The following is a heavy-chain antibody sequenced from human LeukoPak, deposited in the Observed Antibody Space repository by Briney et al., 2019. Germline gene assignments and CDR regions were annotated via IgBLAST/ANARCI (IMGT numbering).Heavy chain of an antibody. CDR1: GGAVSTGFYY. J-gene: IGHJ4*02. CDR2: ICNTGNT. CDR3: ARYGSYVNYFDN. Sequence: SETLSLTCIVSGGAVSTGFYYWSWIRQHPGKGLEWIGYICNTGNTYYNSSLKSRVTISIDTSKNQFSLRLNSVTAADTAVYYCARYGSYVNYFDNWGQGSLVSVSS. V-gene: IGHV4-31*03. D-gene: IGHD1-26*01.